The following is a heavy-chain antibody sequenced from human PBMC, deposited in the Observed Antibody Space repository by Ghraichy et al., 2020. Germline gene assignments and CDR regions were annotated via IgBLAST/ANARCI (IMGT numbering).Heavy chain of an antibody. V-gene: IGHV1-8*02. J-gene: IGHJ4*02. Sequence: ASVKVSCKAPGYTFSTYDISWVRQAPGQGLEWMGWMNPDSGNTGYGQWIRDRVMFTRDTSTNTAYMELSSLTSEDTAVYYCARAIRNQLLSEYWGQGTLVTVSS. CDR3: ARAIRNQLLSEY. CDR1: GYTFSTYD. CDR2: MNPDSGNT.